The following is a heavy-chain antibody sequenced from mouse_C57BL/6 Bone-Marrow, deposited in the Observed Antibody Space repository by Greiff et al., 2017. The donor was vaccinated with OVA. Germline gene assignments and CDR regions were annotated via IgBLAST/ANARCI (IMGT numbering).Heavy chain of an antibody. V-gene: IGHV1-18*01. J-gene: IGHJ4*01. CDR2: INPNNGGT. CDR1: GYTFTDYN. D-gene: IGHD1-1*01. CDR3: ARSNGSSSYYYAMDC. Sequence: EVQLQQSGPELVKPGASVKIPCKASGYTFTDYNMDWVKQSHGKSLEWIGDINPNNGGTIYNQKFKGKATLTVDKSSSTAYMELRSLTSEDTAVYYCARSNGSSSYYYAMDCWAEGTSATVSS.